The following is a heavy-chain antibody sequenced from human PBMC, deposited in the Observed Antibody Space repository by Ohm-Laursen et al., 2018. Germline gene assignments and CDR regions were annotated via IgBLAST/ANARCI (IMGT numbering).Heavy chain of an antibody. D-gene: IGHD5-12*01. V-gene: IGHV3-74*01. CDR2: IKGGGSET. CDR1: GFTFSSDW. Sequence: SLRLSCAATGFTFSSDWMHWVRQAPGEGLVWVSRIKGGGSETNYADSVKGRFTISRDNAKNTLYLQMNSLRGDNTAVYYCARAQRLVASANDYWGQGTLATVSS. CDR3: ARAQRLVASANDY. J-gene: IGHJ4*02.